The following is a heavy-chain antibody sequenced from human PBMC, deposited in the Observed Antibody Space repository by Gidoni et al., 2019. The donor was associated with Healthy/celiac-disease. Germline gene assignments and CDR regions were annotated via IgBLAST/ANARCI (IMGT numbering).Heavy chain of an antibody. Sequence: QVQLVESGGGVVQPGRSLSLSCAASGFTFSSYGIHWVRQAPGKGLEWVAVISYDGSNKYYADSVKGRFTISRDNSKNTLYLQMNSLRAEDTAVYYCARVRRKYYDSSGYYRTLDYWGQGTLVTVSS. CDR3: ARVRRKYYDSSGYYRTLDY. D-gene: IGHD3-22*01. CDR2: ISYDGSNK. J-gene: IGHJ4*02. CDR1: GFTFSSYG. V-gene: IGHV3-30-3*01.